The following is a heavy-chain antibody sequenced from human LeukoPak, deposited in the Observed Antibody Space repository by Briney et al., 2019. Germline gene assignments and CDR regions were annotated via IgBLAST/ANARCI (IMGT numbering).Heavy chain of an antibody. CDR2: IVVGSGNT. CDR3: AAEVVYDLTPSKGFDP. V-gene: IGHV1-58*02. CDR1: GFTFTSSA. Sequence: SVKVSCKASGFTFTSSAMQWVRQARGQRLEWIGWIVVGSGNTNYAQKFQERVTITRDMSISTAYMELSSLRSEDTAVYYCAAEVVYDLTPSKGFDPWGQGTLVTVSS. J-gene: IGHJ5*02. D-gene: IGHD3-3*01.